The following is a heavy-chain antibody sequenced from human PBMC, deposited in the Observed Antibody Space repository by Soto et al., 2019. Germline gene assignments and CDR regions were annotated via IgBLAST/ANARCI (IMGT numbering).Heavy chain of an antibody. CDR2: IYHSGST. V-gene: IGHV4-4*02. CDR3: TRDMIYGSERSYYYYAMDV. D-gene: IGHD3-10*01. J-gene: IGHJ6*02. Sequence: QVQLQESGPGLVKPSGTLSLTCAVSGGSISSSNWWSWVRQPPGKGLEWIGEIYHSGSTNYNPSLMSRRTISVDRSKNQLSLKLRSVIAADTAVYYCTRDMIYGSERSYYYYAMDVWGRGTTVTVSS. CDR1: GGSISSSNW.